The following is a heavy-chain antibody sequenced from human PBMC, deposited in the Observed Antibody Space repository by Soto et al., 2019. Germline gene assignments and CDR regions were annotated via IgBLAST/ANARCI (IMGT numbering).Heavy chain of an antibody. D-gene: IGHD6-13*01. CDR2: INHSGST. Sequence: QVQLQQWGAGLLKPSETLSLTCAVYGGSFSGYYWSWIRQPPGKGLEWIGEINHSGSTNYNTSLKSRVTISVDTSKNQFSLKLSSVTAADTAVYYCAGPAAGTGVNWFDPWGQGTLVTVSS. J-gene: IGHJ5*02. CDR3: AGPAAGTGVNWFDP. V-gene: IGHV4-34*01. CDR1: GGSFSGYY.